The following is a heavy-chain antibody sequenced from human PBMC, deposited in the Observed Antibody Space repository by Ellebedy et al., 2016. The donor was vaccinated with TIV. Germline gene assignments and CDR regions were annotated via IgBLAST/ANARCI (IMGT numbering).Heavy chain of an antibody. J-gene: IGHJ3*01. CDR2: ITESGGNT. CDR1: GLTFSSHA. Sequence: PGGSLRLSCAASGLTFSSHAMSRVRQAPGKGLEWVSSITESGGNTYYADSVKGRFTISRDHSKDTLFLQMNSLRAEDTAIYFCARDPVGVVPAFDVWGQGTMVTVSS. CDR3: ARDPVGVVPAFDV. D-gene: IGHD4-23*01. V-gene: IGHV3-23*01.